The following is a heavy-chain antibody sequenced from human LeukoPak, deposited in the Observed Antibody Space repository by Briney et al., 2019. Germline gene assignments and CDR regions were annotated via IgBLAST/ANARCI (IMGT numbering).Heavy chain of an antibody. CDR3: ARLPSIYCSGDCGY. D-gene: IGHD2-15*01. CDR1: GFTFSSYS. Sequence: GGSLRLSCAASGFTFSSYSMNWVRQAPGKGLEWVSYISSSSSPIYYADTVKGRFTISRDNAKNSLYLQMNSLRAEDTAVYYCARLPSIYCSGDCGYWGQGTLVTVSS. CDR2: ISSSSSPI. V-gene: IGHV3-48*01. J-gene: IGHJ4*02.